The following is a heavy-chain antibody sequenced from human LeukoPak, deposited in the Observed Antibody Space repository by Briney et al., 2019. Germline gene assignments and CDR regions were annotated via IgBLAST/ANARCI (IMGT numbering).Heavy chain of an antibody. D-gene: IGHD3-9*01. CDR3: VKGETYHDILTAYFL. CDR1: GFSFSSYA. J-gene: IGHJ4*02. CDR2: ISAGGGNT. V-gene: IGHV3-23*01. Sequence: GGSLRLSCAASGFSFSSYAMNWVRQAPGKGLEWVSGISAGGGNTYYADSAKGRFTVSRDNFKKTLSLQLNSLRGEDTAFYYCVKGETYHDILTAYFLWGQGTLVSVSS.